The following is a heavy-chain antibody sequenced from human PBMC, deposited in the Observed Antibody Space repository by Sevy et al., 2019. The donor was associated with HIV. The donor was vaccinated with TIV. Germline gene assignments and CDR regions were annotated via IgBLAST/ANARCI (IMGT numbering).Heavy chain of an antibody. CDR3: AKGIRATMPQAFFDY. CDR2: ISGSGGYT. J-gene: IGHJ4*02. Sequence: GESLKISCAASGFTFSNYAMSWVRQAPGKGLEWVSAISGSGGYTYYADSVKGRFTISRDNSKNTLYLLMNSLRAEDTAVYYCAKGIRATMPQAFFDYWGQGTLVTVSS. V-gene: IGHV3-23*01. CDR1: GFTFSNYA. D-gene: IGHD2-2*01.